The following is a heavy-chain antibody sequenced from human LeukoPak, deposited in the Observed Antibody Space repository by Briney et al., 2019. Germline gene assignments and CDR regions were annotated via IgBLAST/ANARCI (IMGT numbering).Heavy chain of an antibody. Sequence: ASVKVSCKASGGTFSSYAISWVRQAPGQGLEWMGGIIPIFGTANYAQKFRGRVTITADESTSTAYMELSSLRSEDTAVYYCARDHSSGLYYFDYWGQGTLVTVSS. J-gene: IGHJ4*02. CDR1: GGTFSSYA. CDR2: IIPIFGTA. CDR3: ARDHSSGLYYFDY. D-gene: IGHD6-19*01. V-gene: IGHV1-69*13.